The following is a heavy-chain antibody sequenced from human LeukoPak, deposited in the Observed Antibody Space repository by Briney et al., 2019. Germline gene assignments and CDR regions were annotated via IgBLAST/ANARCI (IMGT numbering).Heavy chain of an antibody. V-gene: IGHV4-30-4*08. CDR3: ARGYCSSTSCYPANDAFDI. Sequence: SQTLSLTCTVSGGSISSGDYYWSWIRQPPGKGLEWIGYIYYSGSTYYNPSLKSRVTISVDTSENQFSLKLSSVTAADTAVYYCARGYCSSTSCYPANDAFDIWGQGTMVTVSS. J-gene: IGHJ3*02. D-gene: IGHD2-2*01. CDR2: IYYSGST. CDR1: GGSISSGDYY.